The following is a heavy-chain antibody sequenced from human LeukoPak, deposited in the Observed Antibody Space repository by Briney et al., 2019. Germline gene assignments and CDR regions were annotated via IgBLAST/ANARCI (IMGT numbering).Heavy chain of an antibody. J-gene: IGHJ4*02. Sequence: SGLVLVKPTQTLTLTCTFSGFSLSTSSMCVSWIRQPPGKALEWLARIDWDDDKFYSTSLKTRLTISKDTSKNQVVLTMTNMDPVDTATYYCARSLGYGSGSYLDYWGQGTLVTVSS. CDR1: GFSLSTSSMC. CDR2: IDWDDDK. CDR3: ARSLGYGSGSYLDY. V-gene: IGHV2-70*16. D-gene: IGHD3-10*01.